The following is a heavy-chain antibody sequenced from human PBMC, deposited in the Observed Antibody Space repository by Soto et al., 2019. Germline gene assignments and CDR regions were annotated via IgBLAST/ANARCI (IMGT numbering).Heavy chain of an antibody. CDR3: ARLVGPAAMPYYYYYYMDV. J-gene: IGHJ6*03. V-gene: IGHV3-48*01. CDR2: ISSSSSTI. Sequence: EVQLVESGGGLVQPGGSLRLSCAASGFTFSSYSMNWVRQAPGKGLEWVSYISSSSSTIYYADSVKGRFTISRDNAKNSQYLQMNSLRAEDTAVYYCARLVGPAAMPYYYYYYMDVWGKGTTVTVSS. D-gene: IGHD2-2*01. CDR1: GFTFSSYS.